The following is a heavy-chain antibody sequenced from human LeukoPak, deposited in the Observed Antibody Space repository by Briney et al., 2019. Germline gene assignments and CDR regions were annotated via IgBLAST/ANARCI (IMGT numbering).Heavy chain of an antibody. CDR2: LSWDGSTT. D-gene: IGHD3-9*01. CDR1: GFTFDDYT. V-gene: IGHV3-43*01. Sequence: GGSLRLSCAASGFTFDDYTMHWVRQAPGKGLEWVSLLSWDGSTTYFADSVKGRFTISRDNSKNSLYLQMNSLRTEDTALYYCAKGTDMDYWGQGTLVTASS. CDR3: AKGTDMDY. J-gene: IGHJ4*02.